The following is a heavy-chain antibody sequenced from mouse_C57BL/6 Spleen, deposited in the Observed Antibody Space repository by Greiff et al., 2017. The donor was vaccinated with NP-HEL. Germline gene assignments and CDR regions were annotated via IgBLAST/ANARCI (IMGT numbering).Heavy chain of an antibody. Sequence: QVQLQQPGAELVKPGASVKLSCKASGYTFTSYWMQWVKQRPGQGLEWIGEIDPSDSYTNYNQKFKGKATLTVDTSSSTAYMQLSSLTSEDSAVYYCARWATTVDWGQGTTLTVSS. V-gene: IGHV1-50*01. CDR1: GYTFTSYW. D-gene: IGHD1-1*01. CDR2: IDPSDSYT. CDR3: ARWATTVD. J-gene: IGHJ2*01.